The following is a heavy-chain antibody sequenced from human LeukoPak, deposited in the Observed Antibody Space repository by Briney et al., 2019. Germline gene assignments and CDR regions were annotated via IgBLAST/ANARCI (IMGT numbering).Heavy chain of an antibody. J-gene: IGHJ4*02. D-gene: IGHD1-1*01. V-gene: IGHV3-7*01. CDR1: GFTFSSYW. Sequence: PGGSLRLSCAASGFTFSSYWTGWVRQAPGKGLEWVASINQDGSEKYYVDFVKGRFTISRDNAKKSLYLQMNSLRVEDTAVYYCARDLNWETYWGQGTLVTVSS. CDR3: ARDLNWETY. CDR2: INQDGSEK.